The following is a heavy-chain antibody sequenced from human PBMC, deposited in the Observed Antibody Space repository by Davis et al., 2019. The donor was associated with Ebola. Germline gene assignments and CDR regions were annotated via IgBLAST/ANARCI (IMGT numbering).Heavy chain of an antibody. J-gene: IGHJ4*02. CDR1: GYTFTSYG. Sequence: ASVKVSCKASGYTFTSYGISWVRQATGQGLEWMGWMNPNSGNTGYAQKFQGRVTMTRNTSISTAYMELSGLRSDDTAVYYCARAPTWSQINYYCFDYWGQGTLVTVS. V-gene: IGHV1-8*02. CDR2: MNPNSGNT. D-gene: IGHD3-10*01. CDR3: ARAPTWSQINYYCFDY.